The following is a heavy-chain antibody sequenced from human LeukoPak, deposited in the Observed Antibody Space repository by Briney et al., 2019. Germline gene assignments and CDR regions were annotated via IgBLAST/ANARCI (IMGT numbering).Heavy chain of an antibody. CDR3: ARANGSYSPWRP. D-gene: IGHD1-26*01. CDR1: GGTFSSYA. Sequence: ASVKVSCKASGGTFSSYAISWVRQAPGQGLEWMGGIIPIFGTANYAQKFQGRVTITADESTSTAYMELSSLRSEDTAVYYCARANGSYSPWRPWGQGTLVTVSS. J-gene: IGHJ5*02. V-gene: IGHV1-69*13. CDR2: IIPIFGTA.